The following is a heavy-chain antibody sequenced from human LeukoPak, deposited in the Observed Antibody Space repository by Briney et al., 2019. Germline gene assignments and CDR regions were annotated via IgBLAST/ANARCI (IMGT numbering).Heavy chain of an antibody. J-gene: IGHJ4*02. D-gene: IGHD2-21*02. CDR1: GFTFSSYA. CDR3: ANPGVVTARPHVDY. CDR2: ISGSGGST. V-gene: IGHV3-23*01. Sequence: GGSLRLSCAASGFTFSSYAMSWVRQAPGKGLEWVSAISGSGGSTYYADSVKGRFTISRDNSKNTLYLQMNSLRAEDTAVYYCANPGVVTARPHVDYWGQGTLVTVSS.